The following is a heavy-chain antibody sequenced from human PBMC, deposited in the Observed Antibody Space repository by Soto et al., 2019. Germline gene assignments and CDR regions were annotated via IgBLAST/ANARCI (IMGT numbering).Heavy chain of an antibody. CDR1: GYTFTSYA. J-gene: IGHJ3*02. V-gene: IGHV1-3*01. Sequence: GASVKVSCKASGYTFTSYAMHWVRQAPGQRLEWMGWINAGNGNTKYSQKFQGRVTITRDTSASTAYMELSSLGSEDTAVYYCASLHLEARYAFDIWGQGTMVTVSS. CDR2: INAGNGNT. CDR3: ASLHLEARYAFDI.